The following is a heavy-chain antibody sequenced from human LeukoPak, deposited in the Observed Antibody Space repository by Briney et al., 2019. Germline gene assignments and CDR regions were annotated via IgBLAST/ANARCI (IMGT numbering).Heavy chain of an antibody. Sequence: GGSLRLSCAASGFTFSSYSMNWVRQAPGKGLEWVSSISSTSTYIYYADSVKGRFTISRDNAKNSLYLQMNSLRAEDTAVYYCARAGSGRSPDWFDPWGQGTLVTVSS. V-gene: IGHV3-21*06. J-gene: IGHJ5*02. CDR1: GFTFSSYS. D-gene: IGHD1-26*01. CDR3: ARAGSGRSPDWFDP. CDR2: ISSTSTYI.